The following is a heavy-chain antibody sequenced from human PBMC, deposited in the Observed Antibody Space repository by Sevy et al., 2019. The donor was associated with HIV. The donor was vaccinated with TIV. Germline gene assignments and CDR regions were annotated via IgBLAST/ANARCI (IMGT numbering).Heavy chain of an antibody. D-gene: IGHD3-9*01. J-gene: IGHJ4*02. CDR3: ARDPDNLSGYPSDYFDY. Sequence: GGSLRLSCAASGFSFSKYWMSWVRQAPGKGLEWVANIKEDGSQKNYLESVKGRFTISRDNAKNLLYLQMNNLRADETAVYYCARDPDNLSGYPSDYFDYWGQGTLVTVSS. CDR1: GFSFSKYW. V-gene: IGHV3-7*01. CDR2: IKEDGSQK.